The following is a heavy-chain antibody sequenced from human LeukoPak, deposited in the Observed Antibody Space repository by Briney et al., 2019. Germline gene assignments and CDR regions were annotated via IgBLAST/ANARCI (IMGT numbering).Heavy chain of an antibody. CDR2: IKQDGSEK. V-gene: IGHV3-7*03. D-gene: IGHD3-3*01. CDR3: AKMAFWSYYYYGMDV. J-gene: IGHJ6*02. CDR1: GFTFSNYW. Sequence: QPGGSLRLSCAASGFTFSNYWMSWVRQAPGKGLEWVAKIKQDGSEKYYVDSVKGRFTISRDNAKNSLYLQMNSLRAEDTAVYYCAKMAFWSYYYYGMDVWGQGTTVTVSS.